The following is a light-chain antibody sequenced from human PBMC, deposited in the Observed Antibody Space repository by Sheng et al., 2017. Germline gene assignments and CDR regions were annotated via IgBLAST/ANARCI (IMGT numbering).Light chain of an antibody. V-gene: IGLV2-14*03. CDR2: DVS. CDR3: SSYTSSSTLKV. Sequence: QSASVSGSPGQSITISCTGTVSDVGAYNYVSWYQQHPGEAPKLLIFDVSVRPSGISNRFSGSKSGNTASLTISGLQAEDEADYYCSSYTSSSTLKVFGTGTKVTVL. J-gene: IGLJ1*01. CDR1: VSDVGAYNY.